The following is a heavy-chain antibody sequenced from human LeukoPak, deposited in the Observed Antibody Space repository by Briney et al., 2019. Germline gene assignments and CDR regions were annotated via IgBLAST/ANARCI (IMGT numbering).Heavy chain of an antibody. CDR2: IYYSGST. CDR3: ARDRVYDSSGYSYDAFDT. V-gene: IGHV4-59*01. D-gene: IGHD3-22*01. J-gene: IGHJ3*02. CDR1: GGSISSYY. Sequence: SETLSLTCTVSGGSISSYYWSWIRQPPGKGLEWIGYIYYSGSTNYNPSLKSRVTISVDTSKNQFSLKLSSVTAADTAVYYCARDRVYDSSGYSYDAFDTWGQGTMVTVSS.